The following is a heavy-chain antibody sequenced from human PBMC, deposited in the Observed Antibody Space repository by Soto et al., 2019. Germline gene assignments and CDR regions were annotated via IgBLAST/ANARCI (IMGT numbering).Heavy chain of an antibody. J-gene: IGHJ4*02. V-gene: IGHV3-48*02. CDR1: GFTFSSYS. Sequence: PGGSLRLSCAASGFTFSSYSMNWGRQAPGKGLEWVSYISSSSSTIYYADSVKGRFTFSRDNAKNSLYLQMNSLRDEDTAVYYCARDRIAVAGSSWFDYWGQGTLVTVSS. CDR2: ISSSSSTI. D-gene: IGHD6-19*01. CDR3: ARDRIAVAGSSWFDY.